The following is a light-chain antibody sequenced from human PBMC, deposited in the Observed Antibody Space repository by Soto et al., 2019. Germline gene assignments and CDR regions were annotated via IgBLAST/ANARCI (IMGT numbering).Light chain of an antibody. V-gene: IGKV1-33*01. CDR1: QDISNY. CDR2: DAS. J-gene: IGKJ5*01. Sequence: DIQMTQSPSSLSASVGDRVTITCQASQDISNYLNWYQQKPGKAPKLLIYDASNLETGVPSRFSGSGSGTDFTLTISSLQPEDIATYYCQQYDNLPGTFGQGTRLEIK. CDR3: QQYDNLPGT.